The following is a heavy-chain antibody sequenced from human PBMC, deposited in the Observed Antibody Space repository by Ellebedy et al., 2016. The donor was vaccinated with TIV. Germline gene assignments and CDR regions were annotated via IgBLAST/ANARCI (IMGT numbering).Heavy chain of an antibody. V-gene: IGHV3-23*01. Sequence: PGGSLRLSCEASGFTFSAFAMGWVRQTPGNGLEWVSGMHGSGRGISYSESVKVRFIISRDNSKNILYLQMNSLRAEDTAIYYCAKDQVAGDGRWVFDSWGQGTVVTVSS. D-gene: IGHD5-24*01. CDR1: GFTFSAFA. CDR2: MHGSGRGI. J-gene: IGHJ3*01. CDR3: AKDQVAGDGRWVFDS.